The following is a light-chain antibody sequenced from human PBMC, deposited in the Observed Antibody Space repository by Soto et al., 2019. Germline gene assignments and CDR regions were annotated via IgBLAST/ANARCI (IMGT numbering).Light chain of an antibody. CDR3: SSYTSSSTLVL. CDR2: DVS. CDR1: SSDVGGYNY. Sequence: QSALTQPASVSGSPGQSITISCTGTSSDVGGYNYVSWYQHHPGKAPKLIIYDVSNRPSGVSNRFSGSKSGNTASLTISGLQAEDEADYYCSSYTSSSTLVLFGGGTQLTVL. J-gene: IGLJ7*01. V-gene: IGLV2-14*03.